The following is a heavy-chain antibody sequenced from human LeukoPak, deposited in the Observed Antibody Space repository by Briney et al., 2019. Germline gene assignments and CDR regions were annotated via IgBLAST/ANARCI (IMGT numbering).Heavy chain of an antibody. CDR2: IKQDGSEK. D-gene: IGHD1-1*01. CDR1: GFTFSSYW. CDR3: ARSLRSGTYFDY. V-gene: IGHV3-7*01. J-gene: IGHJ4*02. Sequence: PGGSLRLSCAASGFTFSSYWMSWVRQAPGKGLEWVSNIKQDGSEKYYVDSVKGRFTISRDNAKNTLYLQMNSLRAEDTAVYYCARSLRSGTYFDYWGQGTLVTVSS.